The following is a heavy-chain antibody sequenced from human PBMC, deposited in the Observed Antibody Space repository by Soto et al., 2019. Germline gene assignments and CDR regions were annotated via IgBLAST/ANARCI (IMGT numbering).Heavy chain of an antibody. V-gene: IGHV3-30*18. Sequence: QVQLVESGGGVVQPGRSLRLSCAASGFTFSSYGMHWVRQAPGKGLEWVAVISYDGSNKYYADSVKGRFTISRDNSKNTLYLQMNSLRAEDTAVYYCAKDPDYGDPRMPTAWGQGTLVTVSS. J-gene: IGHJ5*02. CDR2: ISYDGSNK. CDR1: GFTFSSYG. D-gene: IGHD4-17*01. CDR3: AKDPDYGDPRMPTA.